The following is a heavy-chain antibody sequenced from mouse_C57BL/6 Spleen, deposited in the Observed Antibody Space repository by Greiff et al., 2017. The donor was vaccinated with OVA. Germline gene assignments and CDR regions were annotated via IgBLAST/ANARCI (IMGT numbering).Heavy chain of an antibody. J-gene: IGHJ2*01. V-gene: IGHV1-82*01. D-gene: IGHD1-1*01. CDR3: ARATYDSSPHYIDY. CDR1: GYAFSSSW. Sequence: VQLQQSGPELVKPGASVKISCKASGYAFSSSWMNWVKHRPGTGLAWIGLIYPGDGDHNYNGQFTGKAPLTADKSSSTAYMQLSRLTSEDSAVYFGARATYDSSPHYIDYWGQGTTVTVSS. CDR2: IYPGDGDH.